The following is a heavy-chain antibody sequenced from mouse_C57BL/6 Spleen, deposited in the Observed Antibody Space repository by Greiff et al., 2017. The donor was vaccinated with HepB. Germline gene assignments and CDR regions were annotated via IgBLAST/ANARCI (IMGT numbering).Heavy chain of an antibody. CDR1: GYTFTSYW. CDR3: ARRGSSFLDY. Sequence: QVQLKQPGAELVRPGSSVKLSCKASGYTFTSYWMDWVKQRPGQGLEWIGNIYPSDSETHYNQKFKDKATLTVDKSSSTAYMQLSSLTSEDSAVYYCARRGSSFLDYWGQGTSVTVSS. J-gene: IGHJ4*01. CDR2: IYPSDSET. V-gene: IGHV1-61*01. D-gene: IGHD1-1*01.